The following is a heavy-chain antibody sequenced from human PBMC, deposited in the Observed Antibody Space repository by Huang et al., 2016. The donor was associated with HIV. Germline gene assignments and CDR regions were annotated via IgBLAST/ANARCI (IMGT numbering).Heavy chain of an antibody. CDR1: GFPFTSYA. J-gene: IGHJ6*02. CDR3: SRDDFWSGYSDYYGLDV. CDR2: MSGRGGNT. D-gene: IGHD3-3*01. V-gene: IGHV3-23*01. Sequence: EVQLLESGGGLVQPGGSLRLSCAASGFPFTSYAMSWVRQAPGKGVEWVAAMSGRGGNTYYADSVKGRFTISRDNSKNTLFLQRSGLRAEDTAVYYCSRDDFWSGYSDYYGLDVWGQGTTVTVSS.